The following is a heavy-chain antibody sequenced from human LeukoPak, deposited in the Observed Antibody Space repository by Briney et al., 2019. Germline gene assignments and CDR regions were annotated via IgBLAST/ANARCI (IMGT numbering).Heavy chain of an antibody. V-gene: IGHV3-7*01. J-gene: IGHJ4*02. Sequence: GGSLRLSCAASGFTFSSYWMSWVRQAPGKGLEWVANIKQDGSEKYYVDSVKGRFTISRDNAKNSLYLQMNSLRAEDTAVYYCARGARYYDILTGLDYWGQGTLVTVSS. CDR1: GFTFSSYW. CDR3: ARGARYYDILTGLDY. D-gene: IGHD3-9*01. CDR2: IKQDGSEK.